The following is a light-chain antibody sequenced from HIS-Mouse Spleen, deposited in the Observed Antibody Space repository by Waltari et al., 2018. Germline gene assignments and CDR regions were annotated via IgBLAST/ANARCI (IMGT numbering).Light chain of an antibody. CDR1: SPNLRAGYA. CDR2: GNS. Sequence: QSVLTQPPSVSGAPGQRVTISCPGPSPNLRAGYAVHWYQQLPGTAPKLLIYGNSNRPSGVPDRFSGSKSGTSASLAITGLQAEDEADYYCQSYDSSLRVFGGGTKLTVL. CDR3: QSYDSSLRV. J-gene: IGLJ3*02. V-gene: IGLV1-40*01.